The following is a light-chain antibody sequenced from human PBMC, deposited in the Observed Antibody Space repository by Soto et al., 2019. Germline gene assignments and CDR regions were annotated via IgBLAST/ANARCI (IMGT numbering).Light chain of an antibody. CDR1: GSDVGAYNY. CDR2: EVN. J-gene: IGLJ1*01. V-gene: IGLV2-8*01. CDR3: CSYAGSNNYV. Sequence: SVLTHPPSSSGSPGQSVTISCTGTGSDVGAYNYVPWYRQYPGKAPKLVIFEVNKRPSGVPDRISGSKSGITASLTVSGLQAEDEADYYCCSYAGSNNYVFGTGTKVTVL.